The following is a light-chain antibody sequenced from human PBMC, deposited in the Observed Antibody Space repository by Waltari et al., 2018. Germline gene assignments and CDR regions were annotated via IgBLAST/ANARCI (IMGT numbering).Light chain of an antibody. CDR2: EAR. V-gene: IGLV2-14*01. Sequence: QSALTQPASVSGSPGQSITISCTGTSSDVGGYNYVSWYQQHPGKAPKPMIYEARNRPSGVSKRFSGSRSGNTASLTSSGLQAEDEGDYYWSSYTSSSTWVFGGGTKLTVL. CDR1: SSDVGGYNY. CDR3: SSYTSSSTWV. J-gene: IGLJ3*02.